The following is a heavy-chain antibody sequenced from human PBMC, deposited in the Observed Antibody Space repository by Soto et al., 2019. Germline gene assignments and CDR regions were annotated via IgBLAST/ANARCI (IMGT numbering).Heavy chain of an antibody. D-gene: IGHD6-13*01. V-gene: IGHV4-39*01. CDR2: IYYSGST. Sequence: PSETLSLTCTVSGGSIISSSYYWVWIRQPPGKGLEWIGSIYYSGSTYYNPSLKSRVTISVDTSKNQFSLKLSSVTAADTAVYYCARLAALYYFDYWGQGTLVTVSS. CDR1: GGSIISSSYY. CDR3: ARLAALYYFDY. J-gene: IGHJ4*02.